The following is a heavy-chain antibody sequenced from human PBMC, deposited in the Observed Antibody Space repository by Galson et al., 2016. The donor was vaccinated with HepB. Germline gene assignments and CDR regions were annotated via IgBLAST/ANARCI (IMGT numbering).Heavy chain of an antibody. J-gene: IGHJ4*02. D-gene: IGHD6-19*01. Sequence: SLRLSCAASGFTFNSYWIHWVRQVPGKGLVWVARITTDVTDTGYAASVEGRFTVSRDNANRVVYLEMTSLRGDDTAVYYCARDKGADTPFDHWSQGTLVTVSS. CDR1: GFTFNSYW. V-gene: IGHV3-74*01. CDR2: ITTDVTDT. CDR3: ARDKGADTPFDH.